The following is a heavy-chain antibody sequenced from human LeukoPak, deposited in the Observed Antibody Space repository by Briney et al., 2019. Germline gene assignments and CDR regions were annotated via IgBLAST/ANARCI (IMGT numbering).Heavy chain of an antibody. D-gene: IGHD3-22*01. Sequence: PSETLSLTCTVSGDSISSSNSYRGWIRQPPGKGLEWIGYIYNSGSTKHNPSLKSRVTISVDTSKSQFSLKLSSVTAADTAVYYCARSSGYYYSYFDYWGQGTLVTVSS. J-gene: IGHJ4*02. CDR3: ARSSGYYYSYFDY. CDR2: IYNSGST. CDR1: GDSISSSNSY. V-gene: IGHV4-61*05.